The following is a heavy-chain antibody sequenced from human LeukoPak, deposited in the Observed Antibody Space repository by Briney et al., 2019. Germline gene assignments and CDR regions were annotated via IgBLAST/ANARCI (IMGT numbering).Heavy chain of an antibody. J-gene: IGHJ4*02. Sequence: SETLSLTCTVSGDSISSGRNYWAWIRQTPGKGLEWIASIYYSGSTSYNPSLSSRVSISVDTSKNQVSLKMKSVTDTDSAVYYCARHLSGTAMSHYFDFWGQGTLVPVSS. D-gene: IGHD5-18*01. CDR2: IYYSGST. CDR3: ARHLSGTAMSHYFDF. V-gene: IGHV4-39*01. CDR1: GDSISSGRNY.